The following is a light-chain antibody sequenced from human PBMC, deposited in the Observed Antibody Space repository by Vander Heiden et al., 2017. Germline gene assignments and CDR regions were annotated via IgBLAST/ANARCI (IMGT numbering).Light chain of an antibody. CDR1: SSNIGEGYH. CDR3: QSYDNSLSGSGV. Sequence: QSVLTQPPSVSGAPGQRVTIPCTGSSSNIGEGYHVHWYQQYPGRVPKLVIYGNNKRPSGVPDRFSGSKSGTSASLAITGLQAEDEADYYCQSYDNSLSGSGVFGGGTKVTV. J-gene: IGLJ3*02. V-gene: IGLV1-40*01. CDR2: GNN.